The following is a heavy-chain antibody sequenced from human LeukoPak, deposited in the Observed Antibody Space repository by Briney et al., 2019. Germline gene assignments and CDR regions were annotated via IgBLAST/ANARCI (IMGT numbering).Heavy chain of an antibody. CDR1: GFTVSSNY. CDR3: ARGALRYSDY. J-gene: IGHJ4*02. CDR2: IYSDGST. Sequence: GGSLRLSCAASGFTVSSNYMSWVRQAPGKGLEWVSIIYSDGSTYYADSVKGRFTISRDNSKNTLYLQMNSLRDEDTAVYYCARGALRYSDYWGQGTLVTVSS. V-gene: IGHV3-66*01. D-gene: IGHD3-9*01.